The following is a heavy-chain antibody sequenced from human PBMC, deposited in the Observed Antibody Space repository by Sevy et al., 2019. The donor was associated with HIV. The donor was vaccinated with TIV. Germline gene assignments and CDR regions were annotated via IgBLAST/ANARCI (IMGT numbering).Heavy chain of an antibody. CDR1: GFTFSNAW. V-gene: IGHV3-15*01. Sequence: GGSLRLSCGASGFTFSNAWMSGVRQAPGKGLEWGGRIKSKTDGGTTDYAAPVKGRFTISRDDTKNTLYLQMNSLKTEDTAVYYCTTGRYYYGSGSYTAVDYWGQGTLVTVSS. D-gene: IGHD3-10*01. CDR2: IKSKTDGGTT. J-gene: IGHJ4*02. CDR3: TTGRYYYGSGSYTAVDY.